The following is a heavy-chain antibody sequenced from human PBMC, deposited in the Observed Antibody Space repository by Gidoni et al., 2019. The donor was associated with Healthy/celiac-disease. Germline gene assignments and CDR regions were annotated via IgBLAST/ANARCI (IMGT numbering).Heavy chain of an antibody. J-gene: IGHJ6*02. D-gene: IGHD3-10*01. CDR1: GFPVSSNY. Sequence: EVQLVESGGGLVQPGGSLRLSCAASGFPVSSNYMSWVRQAPGKGLEWVSVIYSGGSTYYADSVKGRFTISRDNSKNTLYLQMNSLRAEDTAVYYCARDQEWFGESSWGMDVWGQGTTVTVCS. CDR3: ARDQEWFGESSWGMDV. V-gene: IGHV3-66*02. CDR2: IYSGGST.